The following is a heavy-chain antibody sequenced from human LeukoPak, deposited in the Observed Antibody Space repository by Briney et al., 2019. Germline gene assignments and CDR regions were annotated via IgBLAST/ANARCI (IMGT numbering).Heavy chain of an antibody. Sequence: GGSLRLSCAASGFIFSNYAMSWVRQAPGKGLEWVSSISGSGGSTDYADSVEGRFTISRDNSKNTLYLQMNSLRAEDTALYYCAKDHRTNTWPFDYWGQGTLVTVSS. J-gene: IGHJ4*02. CDR2: ISGSGGST. CDR1: GFIFSNYA. CDR3: AKDHRTNTWPFDY. V-gene: IGHV3-23*01. D-gene: IGHD2-8*01.